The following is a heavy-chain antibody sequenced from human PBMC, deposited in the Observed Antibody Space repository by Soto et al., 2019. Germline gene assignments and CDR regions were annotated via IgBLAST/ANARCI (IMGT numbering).Heavy chain of an antibody. CDR2: INHSGST. J-gene: IGHJ3*02. V-gene: IGHV4-31*03. CDR1: GGSISSGGYY. D-gene: IGHD2-2*01. Sequence: SETLSLTCTVSGGSISSGGYYWSWIRQHPGKGLEWIGEINHSGSTNYNPSLKSRVTISVDTSKNQFSLKLSSVTAADTAVYYCARVTHCSSTSCYRSGWFRFDAFDIWGQGTMVTVSS. CDR3: ARVTHCSSTSCYRSGWFRFDAFDI.